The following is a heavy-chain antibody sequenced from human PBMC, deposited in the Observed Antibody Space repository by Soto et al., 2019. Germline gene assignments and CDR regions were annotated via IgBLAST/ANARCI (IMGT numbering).Heavy chain of an antibody. CDR2: IYYSGST. V-gene: IGHV4-59*01. CDR1: GGSISSYY. D-gene: IGHD3-3*02. Sequence: SETLSLTCTVSGGSISSYYWSWIRQPPGKGLEWIGYIYYSGSTNYNPSLKSRVTISVDTSKNQFSLKLSSVTAADTAVYYCARAKMHFWSGYYSDYWGQGTLVTVSS. CDR3: ARAKMHFWSGYYSDY. J-gene: IGHJ4*02.